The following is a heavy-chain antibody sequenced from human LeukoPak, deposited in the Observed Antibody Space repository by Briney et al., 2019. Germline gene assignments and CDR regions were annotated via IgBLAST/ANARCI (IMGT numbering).Heavy chain of an antibody. J-gene: IGHJ6*02. CDR3: ARSSVDIVVVPAATPGTTYGMDV. D-gene: IGHD2-2*01. V-gene: IGHV4-4*02. Sequence: PSETLSLTCAVSGGSISSSNWWSWVRQPPGKGLEWIGEIYHSGSTNYNPSLKSRVTISVDTSKNQFSLKLSSVTAADTAVYYCARSSVDIVVVPAATPGTTYGMDVWGQGTTVTVSS. CDR2: IYHSGST. CDR1: GGSISSSNW.